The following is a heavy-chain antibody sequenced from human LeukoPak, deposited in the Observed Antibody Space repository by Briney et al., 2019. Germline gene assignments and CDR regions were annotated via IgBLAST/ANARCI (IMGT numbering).Heavy chain of an antibody. D-gene: IGHD6-13*01. Sequence: PSETLSLTCTVSGGSISSSSYYWGWIRQPPGKGLEWIGSIYYSGSTYYNPSLKSRVTISVDTSKNQFSLKLSSVTAADTAVYYCARVIAAAGRFDYYYYMDAWGKGTTVTVSS. V-gene: IGHV4-39*07. CDR3: ARVIAAAGRFDYYYYMDA. CDR1: GGSISSSSYY. J-gene: IGHJ6*03. CDR2: IYYSGST.